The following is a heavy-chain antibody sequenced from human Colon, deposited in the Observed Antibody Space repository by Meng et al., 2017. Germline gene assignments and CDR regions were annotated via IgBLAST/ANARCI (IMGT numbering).Heavy chain of an antibody. V-gene: IGHV3-7*01. CDR1: GFTFNNYY. CDR2: INQDASEK. J-gene: IGHJ5*02. Sequence: EGRLEGSGGGLVQPGGSLRLSCTASGFTFNNYYISWVRQAPGKGLEWVANINQDASEKNFVDSVKGRFTIFRDNVKNSVYLQMDSLRVEDTAVYYCARDSQGPRTWGQGTLVTVSS. CDR3: ARDSQGPRT.